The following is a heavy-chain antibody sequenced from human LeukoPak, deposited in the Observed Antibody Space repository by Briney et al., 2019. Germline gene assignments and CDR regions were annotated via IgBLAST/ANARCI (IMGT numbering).Heavy chain of an antibody. Sequence: SETLSLTCTVSGATISSYYWSGIRQPPGKGLEWIGYIYYSGSTNYNPSLKSRVTKSVDTSKNQNSLKQSSLTAADTAVYYCARAPLVWGQGTLVTVSS. CDR3: ARAPLV. J-gene: IGHJ4*02. V-gene: IGHV4-59*01. CDR2: IYYSGST. CDR1: GATISSYY.